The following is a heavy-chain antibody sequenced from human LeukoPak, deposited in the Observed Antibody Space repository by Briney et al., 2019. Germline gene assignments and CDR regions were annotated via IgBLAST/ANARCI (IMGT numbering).Heavy chain of an antibody. D-gene: IGHD4-17*01. CDR3: ARDLLVQKDYGDYPDGMDV. CDR2: ISSSGSTI. V-gene: IGHV3-48*03. Sequence: GGSLRLSCEASGFTFSSYEMNWVRQAPGKGLEWVSYISSSGSTIYYADSVKGRFTISRDNAKNSLYLQMNSLRAEDTAVYYCARDLLVQKDYGDYPDGMDVWGQGTTVTVSS. J-gene: IGHJ6*02. CDR1: GFTFSSYE.